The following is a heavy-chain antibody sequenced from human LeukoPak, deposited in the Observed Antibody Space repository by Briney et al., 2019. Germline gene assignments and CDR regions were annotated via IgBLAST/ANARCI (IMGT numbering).Heavy chain of an antibody. CDR1: GYSISSGYY. V-gene: IGHV4-38-2*02. J-gene: IGHJ4*02. CDR3: AREAYCSGGSCYSGYFDY. Sequence: SETLSLTCTVSGYSISSGYYWGWIRQPPGKGLEWIGSIYHSGSTYYNPPLKSRVAISVDTSKNHFSLKVTSVTAADTAVYYCAREAYCSGGSCYSGYFDYWGQGTLVTVSS. CDR2: IYHSGST. D-gene: IGHD2-15*01.